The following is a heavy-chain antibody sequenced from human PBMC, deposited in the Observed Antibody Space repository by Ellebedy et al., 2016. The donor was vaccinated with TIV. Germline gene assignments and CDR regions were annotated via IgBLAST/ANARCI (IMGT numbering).Heavy chain of an antibody. D-gene: IGHD5-18*01. J-gene: IGHJ4*02. Sequence: GGSLRLSCAASGFTFRSYDMHWVRQAPGKGLEWVSAIGTAGDTYYPGSVKGRFTISRENAKNSLYLQMNSLRAEDTAVYYCARVRFGDTAVDYWGQGTLVTVSS. V-gene: IGHV3-13*01. CDR1: GFTFRSYD. CDR3: ARVRFGDTAVDY. CDR2: IGTAGDT.